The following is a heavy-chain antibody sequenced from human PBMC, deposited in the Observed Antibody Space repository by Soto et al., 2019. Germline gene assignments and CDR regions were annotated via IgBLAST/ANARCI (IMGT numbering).Heavy chain of an antibody. CDR2: IYSGGDT. J-gene: IGHJ4*02. CDR3: ARATGLIEY. CDR1: GLTVSSIH. Sequence: EVQLVESGGGLVQPGGSLRLSCEVSGLTVSSIHMSWVRQAPGKGLEWVSVIYSGGDTYYPDSVKGRFTISRHNSKNTLYLQMNSLRLEDTAVYYCARATGLIEYWGQGTLVTVSS. V-gene: IGHV3-53*04. D-gene: IGHD1-1*01.